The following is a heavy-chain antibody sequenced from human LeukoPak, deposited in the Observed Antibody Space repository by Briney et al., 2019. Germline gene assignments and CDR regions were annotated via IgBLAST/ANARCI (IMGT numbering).Heavy chain of an antibody. CDR1: GFTFDDYA. CDR2: ISWNSGSI. CDR3: AKASCSSTSCYARGFDY. J-gene: IGHJ4*02. Sequence: PGRSLRLSCAASGFTFDDYAMHWVRQAPGKGLEWVSGISWNSGSIGYADSVKGRFIISRDNAKNSLYLQMNSLRAEDTALYYCAKASCSSTSCYARGFDYWGQGTLVTVSS. V-gene: IGHV3-9*01. D-gene: IGHD2-2*01.